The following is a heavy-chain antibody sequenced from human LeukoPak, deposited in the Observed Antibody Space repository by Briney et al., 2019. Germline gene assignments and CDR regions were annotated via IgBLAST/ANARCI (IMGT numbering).Heavy chain of an antibody. CDR1: IFTFSSYG. CDR3: VILGYCSSISRYEDC. Sequence: PRRSLRPSCASSIFTFSSYGTHWVRQAPDKGLEWVAVIWDDGSHQYYEDSVKGRFTVSRYNCKSPVYLQMNSVRAADTAVYDCVILGYCSSISRYEDCGGEGALVTVSS. CDR2: IWDDGSHQ. J-gene: IGHJ4*02. V-gene: IGHV3-33*01. D-gene: IGHD2-2*01.